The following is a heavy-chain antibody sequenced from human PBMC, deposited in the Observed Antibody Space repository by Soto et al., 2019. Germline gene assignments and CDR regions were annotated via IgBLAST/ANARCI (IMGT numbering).Heavy chain of an antibody. CDR2: IWYDGSNK. CDR1: GFTFSSYG. J-gene: IGHJ6*02. CDR3: ARGIRFLEWFPTYGMDV. D-gene: IGHD3-3*01. Sequence: QVQLVESGGGVVQPGRSLRLSCAASGFTFSSYGMHWVRQAPGKGLEWVAVIWYDGSNKYYADSVKGRFTISRDNSKNTLYLQMNSLRAEDTAVYYCARGIRFLEWFPTYGMDVWGQGTTVTVSS. V-gene: IGHV3-33*01.